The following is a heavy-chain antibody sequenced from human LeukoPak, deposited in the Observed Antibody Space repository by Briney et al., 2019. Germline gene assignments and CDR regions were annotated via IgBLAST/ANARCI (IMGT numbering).Heavy chain of an antibody. CDR1: GGSISSSSYY. J-gene: IGHJ4*02. D-gene: IGHD3-3*01. CDR3: ARRYDFWSGYYGY. CDR2: IYYSGST. V-gene: IGHV4-39*01. Sequence: SETLSLICTVSGGSISSSSYYWGWIRQPPGKGLEWIGSIYYSGSTYYNPSLKSRVTISVDTSKNQFSLKLSSVTAADTAVYYCARRYDFWSGYYGYWGQGTLVTVSS.